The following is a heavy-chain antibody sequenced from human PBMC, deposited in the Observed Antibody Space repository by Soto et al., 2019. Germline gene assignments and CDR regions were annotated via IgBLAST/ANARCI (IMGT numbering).Heavy chain of an antibody. J-gene: IGHJ4*02. V-gene: IGHV1-69*19. D-gene: IGHD3-10*01. CDR1: GGTFNTYA. CDR2: ISPMFGAA. Sequence: QVQLVQSGAEMTKPGSSVKVSCQSSGGTFNTYAMNWVRQAPGQGPEWMGDISPMFGAANYAPKFQGGVTITADVSTGTSYMPLSSLTSEDTALYFCAREVPVHTPAFGYWGQGTLVTVSS. CDR3: AREVPVHTPAFGY.